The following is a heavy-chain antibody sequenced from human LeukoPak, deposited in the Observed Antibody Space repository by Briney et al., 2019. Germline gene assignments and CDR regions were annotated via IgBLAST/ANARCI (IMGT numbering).Heavy chain of an antibody. CDR3: ARIRYYDILTDYYYYYMDV. V-gene: IGHV1-18*01. J-gene: IGHJ6*03. CDR2: ISAYNGNT. CDR1: GYTFTSYG. Sequence: ASVKVSCKASGYTFTSYGISWVRQVPGQGLEGMGWISAYNGNTNYAQKLQGRVTMTTDTSTSTAYMELRSLRSDDTAVYYCARIRYYDILTDYYYYYMDVWGKGTTVTISS. D-gene: IGHD3-9*01.